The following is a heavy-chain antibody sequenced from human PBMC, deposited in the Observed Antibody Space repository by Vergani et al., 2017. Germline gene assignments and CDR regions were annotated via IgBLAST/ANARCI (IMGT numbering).Heavy chain of an antibody. CDR3: ARGCGRXSCYRRGEDCFDP. J-gene: IGHJ5*02. V-gene: IGHV1-46*01. Sequence: QVQLVQSGAEVKKPGASVKVSCQASGYTFTSYYIHWVRQAPGQGLEWMGIINPSGGSTNYAQKFQGRITMTRDTSTSTVIMELSNLRSEDTAVYYCARGCGRXSCYRRGEDCFDPWGQGTLVTVSS. CDR2: INPSGGST. CDR1: GYTFTSYY. D-gene: IGHD2-2*02.